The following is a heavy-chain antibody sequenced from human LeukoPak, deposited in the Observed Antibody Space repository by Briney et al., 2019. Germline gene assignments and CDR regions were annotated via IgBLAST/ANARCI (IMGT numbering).Heavy chain of an antibody. V-gene: IGHV3-33*08. CDR3: ATHHSTKGFDY. CDR2: IWYDGSNK. CDR1: GFTFSNAY. Sequence: PGGSLRLSCAASGFTFSNAYMNWVRQAPGKGLDWVAIIWYDGSNKYYADSVKGRFIISKDNSKNTLYLQMNSLRAEDTAVYYCATHHSTKGFDYWGQGTLVTVSS. J-gene: IGHJ4*02. D-gene: IGHD2-15*01.